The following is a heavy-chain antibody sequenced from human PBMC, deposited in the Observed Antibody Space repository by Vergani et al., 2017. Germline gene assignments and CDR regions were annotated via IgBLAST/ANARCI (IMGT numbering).Heavy chain of an antibody. CDR3: VRRRGERTEVDY. Sequence: EVQLVQSGAEVKKPGESLKISCEGSGYTFTDYWVGWVRQKPGKGLEWMGVVYARDSITRYSLSFEGQVTISADKSINTAYLEWDSLRASDSAMYYCVRRRGERTEVDYWGQGTLVTV. J-gene: IGHJ4*02. D-gene: IGHD3-16*01. CDR2: VYARDSIT. V-gene: IGHV5-51*01. CDR1: GYTFTDYW.